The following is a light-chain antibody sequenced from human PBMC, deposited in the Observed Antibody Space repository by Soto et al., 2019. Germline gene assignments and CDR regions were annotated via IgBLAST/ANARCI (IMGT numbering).Light chain of an antibody. CDR2: GAS. CDR1: QSVSSN. J-gene: IGKJ2*01. V-gene: IGKV3-15*01. CDR3: QQYNNWPPYP. Sequence: EIVMTQSSATLSVSPGERATLSCRASQSVSSNLAWYQQKPGQAPRLLIYGASTRATGIPARFSGSGSGTEFTLTISILQSEYFAVYYCQQYNNWPPYPFGQGTKLEIK.